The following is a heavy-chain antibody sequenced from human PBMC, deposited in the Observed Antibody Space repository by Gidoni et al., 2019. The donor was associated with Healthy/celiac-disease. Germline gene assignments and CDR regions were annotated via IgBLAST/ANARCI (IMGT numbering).Heavy chain of an antibody. CDR1: GGTFSSYA. J-gene: IGHJ4*02. CDR3: AREGMASGIAVAGTGGFDY. CDR2: IIPIFGTA. V-gene: IGHV1-69*01. D-gene: IGHD6-19*01. Sequence: QVQLVQSGAEVKKPGSSVKVSCKASGGTFSSYAISWVRQAPGQGLEWMGGIIPIFGTANYAQKFQGRVTITADESTSTAYMELSSLRSEDTAVYYCAREGMASGIAVAGTGGFDYWGQGTLVTVSS.